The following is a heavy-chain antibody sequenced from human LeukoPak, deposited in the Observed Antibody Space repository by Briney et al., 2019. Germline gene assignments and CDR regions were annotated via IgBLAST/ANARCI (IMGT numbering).Heavy chain of an antibody. CDR1: GGSISIGHYY. CDR3: ARVTAVTSVDY. J-gene: IGHJ4*02. D-gene: IGHD4-17*01. CDR2: IFKSGST. Sequence: NPSETLSLTCTVSGGSISIGHYYWSWIRQPPGKGLEWIGYIFKSGSTYYNPSLKSRVSISIDTSKNQFSLKLSSVAAADTAVYYCARVTAVTSVDYWGQGTLVTVSS. V-gene: IGHV4-30-4*01.